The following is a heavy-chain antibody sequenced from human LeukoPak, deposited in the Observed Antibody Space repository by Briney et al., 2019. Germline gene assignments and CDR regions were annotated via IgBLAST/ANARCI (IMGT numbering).Heavy chain of an antibody. J-gene: IGHJ4*02. CDR1: GFTFSSYG. D-gene: IGHD6-19*01. Sequence: GGSLRLSCAASGFTFSSYGMHWVRQAPGKGLEWVAVISYDGSNRYYADSVKGRFTISRDNSKNTLYLQMNSLRAEDTAVYYCASYSSGATGYFDYWGQGTLVTVSS. V-gene: IGHV3-30*03. CDR2: ISYDGSNR. CDR3: ASYSSGATGYFDY.